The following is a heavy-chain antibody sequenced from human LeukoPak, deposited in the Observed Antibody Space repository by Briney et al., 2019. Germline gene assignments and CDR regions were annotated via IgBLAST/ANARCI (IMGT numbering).Heavy chain of an antibody. CDR3: ARADAYCGGDCYPEN. D-gene: IGHD2-21*02. Sequence: ASVKVSCKASGYTFTGYYMHWVRQAPGQGLEWMGWINPNSGGTNYAQKFQGRVTMTRDTSTSTAYMELSRLRSDDTAVYYCARADAYCGGDCYPENWGQGTLVTVSS. J-gene: IGHJ4*02. CDR2: INPNSGGT. V-gene: IGHV1-2*02. CDR1: GYTFTGYY.